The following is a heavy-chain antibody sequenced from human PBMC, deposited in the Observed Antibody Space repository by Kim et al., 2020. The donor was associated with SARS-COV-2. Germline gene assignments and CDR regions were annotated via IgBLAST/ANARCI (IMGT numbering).Heavy chain of an antibody. J-gene: IGHJ3*01. V-gene: IGHV3-9*01. D-gene: IGHD3-3*01. CDR1: GFTFDDYA. CDR3: AKDQRKRGLERVVLGAF. CDR2: ISWNSGSI. Sequence: GGSLRLSCAASGFTFDDYAMHWVRQAPGKGLEWVSGISWNSGSIGYADSVKGRFTISRDNAKNSLYLQMNSLRAEDTAVYDCAKDQRKRGLERVVLGAF.